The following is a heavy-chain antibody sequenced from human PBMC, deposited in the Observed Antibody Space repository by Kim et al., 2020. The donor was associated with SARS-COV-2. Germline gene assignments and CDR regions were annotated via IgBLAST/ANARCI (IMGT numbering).Heavy chain of an antibody. V-gene: IGHV3-49*03. CDR2: IRSKAYGGTT. CDR1: LVPFGAYA. CDR3: TRVYEYSSSSGWFDP. D-gene: IGHD6-6*01. J-gene: IGHJ5*02. Sequence: SLRLSCTASLVPFGAYAVSWFCPAPGKGLEWVGFIRSKAYGGTTEYAASVKGRFTISRDDSKSIAYLQMNSLKTEDTAVYYCTRVYEYSSSSGWFDPWGQGTLVTVSS.